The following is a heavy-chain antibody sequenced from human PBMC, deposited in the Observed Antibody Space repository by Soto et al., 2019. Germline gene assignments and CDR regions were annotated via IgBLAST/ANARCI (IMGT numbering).Heavy chain of an antibody. J-gene: IGHJ4*02. V-gene: IGHV4-34*01. CDR1: GGSFSGYY. Sequence: QVQLQQWGAGLLKPSETLSLTCAVYGGSFSGYYWTWIRQPPGTGLEWIGEINHSGSTNSNPSLKSRVTLSVDTSKNQFSLKLTSVPAADPAVYYCARDKITGLFDYWGQGTLVTVSS. CDR3: ARDKITGLFDY. CDR2: INHSGST. D-gene: IGHD2-8*02.